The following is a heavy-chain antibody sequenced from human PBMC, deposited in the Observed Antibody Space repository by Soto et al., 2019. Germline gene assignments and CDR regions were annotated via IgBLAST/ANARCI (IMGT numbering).Heavy chain of an antibody. D-gene: IGHD3-3*01. CDR3: AEQDYDFWSGYYTEPRFDP. V-gene: IGHV4-59*04. J-gene: IGHJ5*02. Sequence: SETLSLTCTVSGGSISSYYWSWIRQPPGKGLEWIGSIYHSGSTYYNPSLKSRVTISVDTSKNQFSLKLSSGTAADTAVYYCAEQDYDFWSGYYTEPRFDPWGQGTLVTVSS. CDR1: GGSISSYY. CDR2: IYHSGST.